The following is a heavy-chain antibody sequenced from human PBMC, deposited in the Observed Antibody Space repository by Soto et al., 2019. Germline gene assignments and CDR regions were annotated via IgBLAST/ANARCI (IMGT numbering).Heavy chain of an antibody. J-gene: IGHJ5*02. D-gene: IGHD6-13*01. CDR1: GGSISSSSYY. V-gene: IGHV4-39*01. Sequence: SETLSLTCTVSGGSISSSSYYWGWIRQPPGKGLEWIGSIYYSGSTYYNPSLKSRVTISVDTSKNQFSLKLSSVTAADTAVYYCARYIAAAGTRWFDPWGQGTLVTVSS. CDR2: IYYSGST. CDR3: ARYIAAAGTRWFDP.